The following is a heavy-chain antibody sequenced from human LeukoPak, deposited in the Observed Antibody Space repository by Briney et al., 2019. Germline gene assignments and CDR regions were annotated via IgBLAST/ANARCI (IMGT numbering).Heavy chain of an antibody. D-gene: IGHD5-24*01. CDR1: GGSISSYY. V-gene: IGHV4-39*01. CDR2: FYYSGST. CDR3: ARGRRDGYNLEYFDK. Sequence: SETLSLTCTVSGGSISSYYWSWIRQPPGKGLQWIGSFYYSGSTYYNPSLKSRVTIYVDTSKNQFSLKLSSVTAADTAVYYCARGRRDGYNLEYFDKWGQGTLVTVSS. J-gene: IGHJ4*02.